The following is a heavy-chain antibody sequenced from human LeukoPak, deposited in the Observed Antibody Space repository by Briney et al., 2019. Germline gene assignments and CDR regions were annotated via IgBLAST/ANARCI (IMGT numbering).Heavy chain of an antibody. Sequence: PSETLSLTCTVSGGSISSGSYYWSWIRQPAGKGLEWIGRIYTSGSTNYNPSLKSRVTISVDTSKNQFPLKLSSVTAADTAVYYCARPDSSGSFDYWGQGTLVTVSS. J-gene: IGHJ4*02. D-gene: IGHD6-19*01. CDR2: IYTSGST. CDR3: ARPDSSGSFDY. CDR1: GGSISSGSYY. V-gene: IGHV4-61*02.